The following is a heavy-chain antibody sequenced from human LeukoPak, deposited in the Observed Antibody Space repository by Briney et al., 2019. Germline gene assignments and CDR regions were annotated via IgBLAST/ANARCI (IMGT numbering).Heavy chain of an antibody. CDR3: ARGGPALPRVRANWFDP. D-gene: IGHD3-10*01. J-gene: IGHJ5*02. Sequence: SETLSLTCTVSGGSMSSNDYYWGWIRQPPGKGLEWIGNIYYSGSSYNNPSLKSRVTISIDTSKNQFSLKVSSVTAADTAVYYCARGGPALPRVRANWFDPWGQGTLVTVSS. CDR2: IYYSGSS. V-gene: IGHV4-39*01. CDR1: GGSMSSNDYY.